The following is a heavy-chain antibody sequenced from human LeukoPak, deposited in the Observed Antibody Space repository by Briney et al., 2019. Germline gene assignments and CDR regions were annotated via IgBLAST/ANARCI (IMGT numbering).Heavy chain of an antibody. J-gene: IGHJ4*02. CDR3: ARWYCSSTSCYYDY. CDR1: GFTFSSYA. CDR2: IYSDGTT. D-gene: IGHD2-2*01. V-gene: IGHV3-23*03. Sequence: GGSLRLSCAASGFTFSSYAMSWVRQAPGKGLEWVSMIYSDGTTHYIDSVKGRFTISRDNSKSTLNLQMISLRAEDTAVYYCARWYCSSTSCYYDYWGQGTLVTVSS.